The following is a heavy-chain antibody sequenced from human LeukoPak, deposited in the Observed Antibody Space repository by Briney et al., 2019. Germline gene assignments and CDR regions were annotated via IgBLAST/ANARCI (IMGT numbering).Heavy chain of an antibody. Sequence: PGGSLRLSCAASGFTVSNNYMSWVRQAPGKGLEWVSVIYSGGSTYYADSVKGRFTISRDNSKNTLYLQMNSLRAEDTAVYYCAKDSAWGSSYWYFDLWGRGTLVTVSS. CDR1: GFTVSNNY. J-gene: IGHJ2*01. D-gene: IGHD3-16*01. CDR3: AKDSAWGSSYWYFDL. V-gene: IGHV3-53*05. CDR2: IYSGGST.